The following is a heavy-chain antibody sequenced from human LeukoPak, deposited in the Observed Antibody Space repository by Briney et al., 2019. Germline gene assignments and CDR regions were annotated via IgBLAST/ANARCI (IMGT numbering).Heavy chain of an antibody. D-gene: IGHD5-12*01. CDR2: ISSSGSTI. J-gene: IGHJ5*02. CDR1: GFTFSDYY. V-gene: IGHV3-11*01. Sequence: KAGGSLRLSCAASGFTFSDYYMSWIRQAPGKGLEWVSYISSSGSTIYYADSVKGRFTISRDNAKNTLFLQMNSLRVEDTAVYYFASRHPDIASPWGQGTLVTVSS. CDR3: ASRHPDIASP.